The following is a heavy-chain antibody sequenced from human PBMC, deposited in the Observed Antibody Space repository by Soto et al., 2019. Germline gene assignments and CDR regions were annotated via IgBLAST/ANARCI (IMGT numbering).Heavy chain of an antibody. CDR1: GGTFSSYS. J-gene: IGHJ4*01. CDR3: ARAGGRHSGGIDY. V-gene: IGHV1-69*01. D-gene: IGHD1-26*01. Sequence: QVQLVQSGAEVKKPGSSVKVSCKASGGTFSSYSINWVRQAPGQGLEWMGEIITIFGTANYAQKFQGRVTITADESTSTAYMELSSLRSEDTAVYYCARAGGRHSGGIDYWGHGTLVTVSS. CDR2: IITIFGTA.